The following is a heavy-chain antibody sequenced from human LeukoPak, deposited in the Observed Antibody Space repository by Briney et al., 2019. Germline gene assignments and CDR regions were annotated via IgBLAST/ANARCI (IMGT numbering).Heavy chain of an antibody. J-gene: IGHJ3*02. CDR2: INHSGST. Sequence: PSETLSLTCAVYGGSFSGYYWSWIRQPPGKGLEWIGEINHSGSTNYNPSLKSRVTISVDTSKNQFSLKLSSVTAADTAVYYCARGPSYRYGSGRTHDAFDIWGQGTMVTVSS. D-gene: IGHD3-10*01. CDR3: ARGPSYRYGSGRTHDAFDI. V-gene: IGHV4-34*01. CDR1: GGSFSGYY.